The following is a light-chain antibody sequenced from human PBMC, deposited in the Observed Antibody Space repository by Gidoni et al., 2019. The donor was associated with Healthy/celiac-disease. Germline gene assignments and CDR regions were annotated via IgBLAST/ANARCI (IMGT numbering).Light chain of an antibody. CDR1: QSISSY. Sequence: DIQMTQSPSSLSAAVGDRVTITSRASQSISSYLNWYQQKPGKAPKLLIYAASSLQSGVPSRFGGSGSGTDFTLTISSLQPEDFATYYCQQSYSTLMYTFGQGTKLEIK. CDR3: QQSYSTLMYT. CDR2: AAS. V-gene: IGKV1-39*01. J-gene: IGKJ2*01.